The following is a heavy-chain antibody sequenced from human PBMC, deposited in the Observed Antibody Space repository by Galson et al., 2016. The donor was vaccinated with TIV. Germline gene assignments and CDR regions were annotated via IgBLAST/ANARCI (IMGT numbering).Heavy chain of an antibody. D-gene: IGHD2-21*01. CDR2: INAGNGNT. J-gene: IGHJ4*02. Sequence: SVKVSCKASGYSFTTYAMHWVRQAPGQRLEWMAWINAGNGNTKFSQKMQGRVTLTTDTSASTAYMELTSLRSDDTAVYYCARPPYCGGDCYKYVLWGQGTLVTVSS. CDR3: ARPPYCGGDCYKYVL. V-gene: IGHV1-3*01. CDR1: GYSFTTYA.